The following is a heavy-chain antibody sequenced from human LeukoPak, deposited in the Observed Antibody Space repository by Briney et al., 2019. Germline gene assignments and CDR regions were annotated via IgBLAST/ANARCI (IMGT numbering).Heavy chain of an antibody. CDR3: HSSDIVVVPAAAFDI. CDR2: ISYDGSNK. Sequence: PGGSLRLSCAASGFTFSSYAMHWVRQAPGKGLEWVAVISYDGSNKYYADSVKGRFTISRDNSKNTLYLQMNSLRAEDAAVYYSHSSDIVVVPAAAFDIWGQGTMVTVSS. J-gene: IGHJ3*02. V-gene: IGHV3-30-3*01. D-gene: IGHD2-2*01. CDR1: GFTFSSYA.